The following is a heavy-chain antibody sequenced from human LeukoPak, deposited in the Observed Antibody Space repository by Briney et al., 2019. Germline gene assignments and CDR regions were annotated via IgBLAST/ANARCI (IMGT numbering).Heavy chain of an antibody. D-gene: IGHD5-24*01. V-gene: IGHV3-21*04. CDR3: AKEGRSLQTY. CDR1: GFTFSGFG. CDR2: VSRSSSDT. Sequence: GGSLRLSCAASGFTFSGFGMNWVRQAPGKGLEWVSSVSRSSSDTYYADSVKGRFTISRDNAKNSLYLQMNSLRVEDTAVYYCAKEGRSLQTYWGQGTLVTVSS. J-gene: IGHJ4*02.